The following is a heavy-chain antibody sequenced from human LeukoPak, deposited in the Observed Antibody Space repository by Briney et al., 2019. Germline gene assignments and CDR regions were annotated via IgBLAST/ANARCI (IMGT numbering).Heavy chain of an antibody. CDR2: INHSGST. J-gene: IGHJ1*01. CDR3: ARAHDYVWGSYRPHSLTEYFQH. CDR1: GGSFSGYY. Sequence: SETLSLTCAVYGGSFSGYYWNWIRQPPGKGLEWIGEINHSGSTNYNPSLKSRVTISVDTSKNQFSLKLSSVTAADTAVYYCARAHDYVWGSYRPHSLTEYFQHWGQGTLVTVSS. D-gene: IGHD3-16*02. V-gene: IGHV4-34*01.